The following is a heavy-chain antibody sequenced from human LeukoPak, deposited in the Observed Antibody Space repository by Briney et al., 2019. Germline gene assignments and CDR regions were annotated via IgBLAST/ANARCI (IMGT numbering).Heavy chain of an antibody. Sequence: SETLSLTCAVSGYSISSGYYWGWIRQPPGKGLEWIGSIYHSGSTYYNPSLKSRVTISVDTSKNQFSLKLSSVTAADTAVYYCARNYGDYLDYWGQGTLVTVSP. D-gene: IGHD4-17*01. CDR3: ARNYGDYLDY. V-gene: IGHV4-38-2*01. J-gene: IGHJ4*02. CDR1: GYSISSGYY. CDR2: IYHSGST.